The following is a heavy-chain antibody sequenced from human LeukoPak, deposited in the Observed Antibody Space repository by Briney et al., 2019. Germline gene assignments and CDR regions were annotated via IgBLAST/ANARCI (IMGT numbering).Heavy chain of an antibody. J-gene: IGHJ4*01. CDR3: ARHRDYYDT. D-gene: IGHD3-22*01. Sequence: SETLSLTCTVSGASINNNFWTWIRQPPGKGLEWIGYIYSSGSANYNPSLKSRVIISGDTSKNQISLNLTSVTAADTAVYFCARHRDYYDTWGHGTRVIVSS. CDR1: GASINNNF. V-gene: IGHV4-59*08. CDR2: IYSSGSA.